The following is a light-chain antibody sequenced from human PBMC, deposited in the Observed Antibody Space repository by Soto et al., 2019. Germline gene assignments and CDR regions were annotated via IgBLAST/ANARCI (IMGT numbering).Light chain of an antibody. V-gene: IGKV3-15*01. CDR3: QQYNNWPET. CDR2: GAS. CDR1: QSVSSSY. Sequence: FGLTWCPGTLSLSHGDRATLSCRASQSVSSSYLAWYQQKPGQAPRLLIYGASTRATDVPARFSGSGSGTEFTLTISSLQSEDFAVYYCQQYNNWPETFGQGTKVDIK. J-gene: IGKJ1*01.